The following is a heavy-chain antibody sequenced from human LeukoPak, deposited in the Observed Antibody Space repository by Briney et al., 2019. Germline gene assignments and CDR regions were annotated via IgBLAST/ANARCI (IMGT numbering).Heavy chain of an antibody. J-gene: IGHJ4*02. CDR1: GFPFSGYW. Sequence: GGSLRLSCAASGFPFSGYWMDWVRQAPGKGMEWVANINQDGSTQYYAASVKGRFTISRDNAKSSLYLQMNILRAEDTAVCYCSRSLDYLGQGALVTVSS. CDR3: SRSLDY. CDR2: INQDGSTQ. V-gene: IGHV3-7*01.